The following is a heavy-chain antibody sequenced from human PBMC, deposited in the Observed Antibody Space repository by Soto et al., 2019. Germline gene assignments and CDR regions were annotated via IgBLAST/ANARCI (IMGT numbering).Heavy chain of an antibody. V-gene: IGHV4-30-2*01. CDR2: IYHSGST. Sequence: PSETLSLTCAVSGGSISSGGYSWSWIRQPPGKGLEWIGYIYHSGSTYYNPSLKSRVTISVDTSKNQFSLKLSSVTAADTAVYYCARDSRAYCGGDCYSDWFDPWGQGTLVTVSS. D-gene: IGHD2-21*02. CDR1: GGSISSGGYS. J-gene: IGHJ5*02. CDR3: ARDSRAYCGGDCYSDWFDP.